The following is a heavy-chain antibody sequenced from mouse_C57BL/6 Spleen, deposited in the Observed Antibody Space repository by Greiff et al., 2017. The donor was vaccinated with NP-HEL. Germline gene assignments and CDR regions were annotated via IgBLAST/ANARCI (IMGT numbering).Heavy chain of an antibody. CDR3: ARYYYGSRGDWYFDV. J-gene: IGHJ1*03. V-gene: IGHV1-69*01. D-gene: IGHD1-1*01. CDR1: GYTFTSYW. Sequence: QVQLQQPGAELVMPGASVKLSCKASGYTFTSYWMHWVKQRPGQGLEWIGEIDPSDSYTNYNQKFKGKSTLTVDKSSSTAYMQLSSLTSEDSAVYYCARYYYGSRGDWYFDVWGTGTTVTVSS. CDR2: IDPSDSYT.